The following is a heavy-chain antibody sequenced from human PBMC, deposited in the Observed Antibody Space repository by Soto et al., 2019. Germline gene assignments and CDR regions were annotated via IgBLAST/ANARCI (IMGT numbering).Heavy chain of an antibody. J-gene: IGHJ6*02. D-gene: IGHD3-10*01. V-gene: IGHV5-51*01. CDR3: AGGGFRGFFSHDRDYYHMYV. CDR1: GYSFTSYW. CDR2: IYPGDSDT. Sequence: PGESLKISCKGSGYSFTSYWIGWVRQMPGKGLEWMGIIYPGDSDTRYSPSFQGQVTISADKSISTAYLQWSSLRASDTAMYYCAGGGFRGFFSHDRDYYHMYVCGQGATVTVYS.